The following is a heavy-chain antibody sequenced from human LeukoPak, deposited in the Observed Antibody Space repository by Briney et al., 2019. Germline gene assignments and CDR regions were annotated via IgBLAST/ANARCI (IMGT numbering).Heavy chain of an antibody. J-gene: IGHJ4*02. Sequence: PGGSLRLSCAASGFTFSSYAMSWVRQAPGKGLEWVSAISGSGGSTYYADSVKGRFTISRDSSKNTLYLQMNSQRGEDTGVYYCAPPQIAVAGYPYFGYWGQRTGVTVSS. D-gene: IGHD6-19*01. CDR1: GFTFSSYA. CDR2: ISGSGGST. V-gene: IGHV3-23*01. CDR3: APPQIAVAGYPYFGY.